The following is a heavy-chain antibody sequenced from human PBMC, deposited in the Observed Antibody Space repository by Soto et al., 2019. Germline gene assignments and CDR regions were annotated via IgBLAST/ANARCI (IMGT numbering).Heavy chain of an antibody. D-gene: IGHD1-26*01. CDR1: GYSFTSYW. CDR2: IYPGDSDT. Sequence: GESLKISCKGSGYSFTSYWIGWVRQMPGKGLEWMGIIYPGDSDTRYSPSFQGQVTISADKSISTAYLQWSSLKASDTAMYYCASLWELRLDAFDIWGQGTMVTVSS. J-gene: IGHJ3*02. V-gene: IGHV5-51*01. CDR3: ASLWELRLDAFDI.